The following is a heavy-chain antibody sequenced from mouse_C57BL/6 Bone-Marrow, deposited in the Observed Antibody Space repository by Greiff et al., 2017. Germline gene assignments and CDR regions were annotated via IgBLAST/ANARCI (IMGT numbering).Heavy chain of an antibody. CDR2: INPSSGST. D-gene: IGHD1-1*01. CDR1: GYTFTSYT. J-gene: IGHJ2*01. Sequence: QVQLQQSGAELARPGASVKMSCKASGYTFTSYTMHWVKQRPGQGLEWIGYINPSSGSTKYNQKFKDKATLTADKSSITAYMQLSSLTSEDSAVYYCAYYYGSSPDYWGQGTTLTVSS. V-gene: IGHV1-4*01. CDR3: AYYYGSSPDY.